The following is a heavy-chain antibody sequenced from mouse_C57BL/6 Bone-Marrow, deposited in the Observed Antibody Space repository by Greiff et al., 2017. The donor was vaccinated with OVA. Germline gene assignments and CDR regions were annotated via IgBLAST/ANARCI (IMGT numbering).Heavy chain of an antibody. D-gene: IGHD2-1*01. J-gene: IGHJ3*01. CDR2: IWGVGST. V-gene: IGHV2-6*01. CDR3: ATYGNHAWFAY. CDR1: GFSLTSYG. Sequence: VQVVESGPGLVAPSQSLSITCTVSGFSLTSYGVDWVRQSPGKGLEWLGVIWGVGSTNYNSALKSRLSISKDNSKSQVFLKMNSLQTDDTAMYYCATYGNHAWFAYWGQGTLVTVSA.